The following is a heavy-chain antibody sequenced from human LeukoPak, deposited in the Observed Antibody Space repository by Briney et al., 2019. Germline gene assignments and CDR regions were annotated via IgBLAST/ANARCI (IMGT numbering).Heavy chain of an antibody. CDR1: GGSISSHY. CDR2: IYYSGST. Sequence: SETLSLTCTVSGGSISSHYWSWIRQPPGKGLEWIGYIYYSGSTNYNPSLKSRVTISVDTSKNQFSLKLSSVTAADTAVYYCARGGLYYFDYWGQGTLVTVSS. J-gene: IGHJ4*02. V-gene: IGHV4-59*11. CDR3: ARGGLYYFDY. D-gene: IGHD3/OR15-3a*01.